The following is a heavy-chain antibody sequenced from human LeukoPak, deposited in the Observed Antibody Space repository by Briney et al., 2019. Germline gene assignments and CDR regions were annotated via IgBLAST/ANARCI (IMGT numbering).Heavy chain of an antibody. D-gene: IGHD3-22*01. V-gene: IGHV3-13*01. CDR1: GFTFSSYD. CDR3: ARDHQPHYYDSSGYYYGMDV. Sequence: GGSLRLSCAASGFTFSSYDMHWVRQATGKGLEWVSAIGTAGDTYYPGSVKGRFTISRENAKNSLYLRMNSLRAEDTAVYYCARDHQPHYYDSSGYYYGMDVWGQGTTVTVSS. CDR2: IGTAGDT. J-gene: IGHJ6*02.